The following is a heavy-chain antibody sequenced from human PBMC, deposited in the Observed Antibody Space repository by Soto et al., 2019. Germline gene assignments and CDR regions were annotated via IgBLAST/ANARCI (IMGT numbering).Heavy chain of an antibody. CDR3: ARGDGGFWSGYYYTDFDY. V-gene: IGHV1-18*01. CDR1: GYTFTSYG. Sequence: QVQLVQSGAEVKKPGASVKVSCKASGYTFTSYGISWMRQAPGQGLEWMGWISAYNGNTNYAQQLQGRVTMTTDTSTSTSYMVLRSLRSDDTAVYYCARGDGGFWSGYYYTDFDYWGQGTLVTVSS. J-gene: IGHJ4*02. D-gene: IGHD3-3*01. CDR2: ISAYNGNT.